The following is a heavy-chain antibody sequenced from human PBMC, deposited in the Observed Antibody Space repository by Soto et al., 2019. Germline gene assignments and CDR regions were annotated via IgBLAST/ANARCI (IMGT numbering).Heavy chain of an antibody. CDR3: SADFLLLWFGDLEYYYAMDV. CDR1: GFTFSNAW. CDR2: IKSKTDGGTT. D-gene: IGHD3-10*01. V-gene: IGHV3-15*07. J-gene: IGHJ6*02. Sequence: PGGSLRLSCAASGFTFSNAWMNWVRQAPGKGLEWVGRIKSKTDGGTTDYAAPVKGRFTVSRDDSKNTLYLQMNSLKTDDTAVYYCSADFLLLWFGDLEYYYAMDVWGQGTTVTVSS.